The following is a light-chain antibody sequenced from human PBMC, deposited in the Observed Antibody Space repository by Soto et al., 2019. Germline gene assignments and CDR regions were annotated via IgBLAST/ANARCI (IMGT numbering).Light chain of an antibody. Sequence: EIVMTQSPGTLSVSPGERATLSCRASQSLSSNLAWYQQKPGQAPRLLIYGASTRATGIPARFSGSGSGTEFTLTLSSLQSEDFAVYYCQQYNNWPPYTFGQGTKLEIK. V-gene: IGKV3-15*01. CDR2: GAS. CDR3: QQYNNWPPYT. J-gene: IGKJ2*01. CDR1: QSLSSN.